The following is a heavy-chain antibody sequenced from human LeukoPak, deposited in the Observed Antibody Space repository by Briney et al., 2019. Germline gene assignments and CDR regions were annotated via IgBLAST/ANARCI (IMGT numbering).Heavy chain of an antibody. CDR1: GGSFSGYY. J-gene: IGHJ5*02. CDR3: ARGVLYSSSWYQRGFDP. CDR2: INRSGST. V-gene: IGHV4-34*01. Sequence: PSETLSLTCAVYGGSFSGYYWSWIRQPPGKGLEWIGEINRSGSTNYNPSLKSRVTISVDTSKNQFSLKLSSVTAADTAVYYCARGVLYSSSWYQRGFDPWGQGTLVTVSS. D-gene: IGHD6-13*01.